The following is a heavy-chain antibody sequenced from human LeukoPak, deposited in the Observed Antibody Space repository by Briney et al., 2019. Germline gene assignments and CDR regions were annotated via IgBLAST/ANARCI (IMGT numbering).Heavy chain of an antibody. V-gene: IGHV1-2*02. D-gene: IGHD6-13*01. J-gene: IGHJ3*02. CDR2: INPNSGGT. CDR3: ARNIAGYSSSIGAFDI. CDR1: GYTFTGYY. Sequence: ASVKVSCKASGYTFTGYYMHWVRQAPGQGLEWMGWINPNSGGTNYAQKFQGRVTMTRDTSTSTAYMELSRLRSDDTAVYYCARNIAGYSSSIGAFDIWGQGTMVTVSS.